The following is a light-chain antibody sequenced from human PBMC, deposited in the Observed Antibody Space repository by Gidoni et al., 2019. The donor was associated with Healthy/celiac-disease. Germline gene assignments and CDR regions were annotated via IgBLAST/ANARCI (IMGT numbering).Light chain of an antibody. CDR2: EVS. J-gene: IGLJ1*01. CDR3: SSYTSSSTRV. Sequence: QSALTQPASVSGSPGQSITISCTGTSSDGGGYNYVSWYQQHQGKAHKLMIYEVSNRPAGVSNRCSGSKSGNTASLTISGLQAEDEDDHYCSSYTSSSTRVFGTGTKVTVL. V-gene: IGLV2-14*01. CDR1: SSDGGGYNY.